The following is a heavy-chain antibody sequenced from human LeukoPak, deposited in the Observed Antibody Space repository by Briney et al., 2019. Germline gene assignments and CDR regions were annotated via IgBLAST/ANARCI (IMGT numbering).Heavy chain of an antibody. CDR1: GFTFSSYG. D-gene: IGHD4-17*01. CDR3: AKDLDGESNY. J-gene: IGHJ4*02. CDR2: ISYDGSNK. Sequence: PGRSLRLSCAASGFTFSSYGMHWVRQAPGKGLEWVAVISYDGSNKYYADSVKGRFTISRDNSKNTLYLQMNSLRAEDTAVYYCAKDLDGESNYWGQGTLVTVSP. V-gene: IGHV3-30*18.